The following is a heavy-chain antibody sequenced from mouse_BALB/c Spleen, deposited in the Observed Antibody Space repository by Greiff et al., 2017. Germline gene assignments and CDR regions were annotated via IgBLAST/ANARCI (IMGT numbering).Heavy chain of an antibody. J-gene: IGHJ2*01. V-gene: IGHV5-17*02. CDR2: ISSGSSTI. CDR1: GFTFSSFG. Sequence: EVMLVESGGGLVQPGGSRKLSCAASGFTFSSFGMHWVRQAPEKGLEWVAYISSGSSTIYYADTVKGRFTISRDNPKNTLFLQMTSLRSEDTAMYYCARYDAYFDYWGQGTTLTVSS. D-gene: IGHD2-3*01. CDR3: ARYDAYFDY.